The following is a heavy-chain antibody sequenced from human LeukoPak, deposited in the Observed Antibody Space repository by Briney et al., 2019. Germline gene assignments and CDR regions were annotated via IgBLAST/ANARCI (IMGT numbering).Heavy chain of an antibody. D-gene: IGHD6-19*01. CDR3: ATDRVRLGLGIPVPGREIGALEM. CDR1: GYTLTDLG. J-gene: IGHJ3*02. CDR2: FNPEDGET. Sequence: ASVTVSCTVSGYTLTDLGMHWVRQTPGRGLEWMGGFNPEDGETFYAETFQGCVTITEDSSTNTAYMELSSLRSEDTAVYYCATDRVRLGLGIPVPGREIGALEMWGQGTMVTVSS. V-gene: IGHV1-24*01.